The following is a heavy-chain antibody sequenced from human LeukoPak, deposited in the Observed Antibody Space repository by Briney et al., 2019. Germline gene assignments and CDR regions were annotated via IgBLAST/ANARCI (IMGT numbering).Heavy chain of an antibody. D-gene: IGHD2-2*01. CDR2: IYYSGST. CDR1: GGSISSGGYY. V-gene: IGHV4-31*03. J-gene: IGHJ4*02. CDR3: ARDLGYCSSSSCRYFDY. Sequence: SETLSLTCTVSGGSISSGGYYWSWIRQHPGKGLEWIGYIYYSGSTYYNPSLKSRVTISVDTSKNQFSLKLSSVTAADTAVYYCARDLGYCSSSSCRYFDYWGQGTLVTVSS.